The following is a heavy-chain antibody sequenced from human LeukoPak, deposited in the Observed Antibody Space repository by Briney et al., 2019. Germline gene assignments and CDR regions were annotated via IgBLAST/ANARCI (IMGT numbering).Heavy chain of an antibody. CDR1: GFTFSSYW. Sequence: GGSLRLSCAASGFTFSSYWMSWVRQAPGKGLEWVANIKQDGSEKYYVDSVKGRFTISRDNAKNSLYLQMNSLRAEDTAVYYCARDLGVVVPRAGDYWGQGTLVTVSS. D-gene: IGHD2-2*01. V-gene: IGHV3-7*01. J-gene: IGHJ4*01. CDR2: IKQDGSEK. CDR3: ARDLGVVVPRAGDY.